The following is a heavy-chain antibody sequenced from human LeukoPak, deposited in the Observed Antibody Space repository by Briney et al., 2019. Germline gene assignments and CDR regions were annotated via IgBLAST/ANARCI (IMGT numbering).Heavy chain of an antibody. CDR1: GFTFLTYA. J-gene: IGHJ4*02. CDR3: AKDPLWVVVVPAAPDFDY. D-gene: IGHD2-2*01. Sequence: GGSLRLSCAASGFTFLTYAMSWVRQAPGKGLQWVSVIRDSGASTYYADSVKGRFTISRDNSKNTLYLQMNSLRAEDTAVYYCAKDPLWVVVVPAAPDFDYWGQGTLVTVSS. CDR2: IRDSGAST. V-gene: IGHV3-23*01.